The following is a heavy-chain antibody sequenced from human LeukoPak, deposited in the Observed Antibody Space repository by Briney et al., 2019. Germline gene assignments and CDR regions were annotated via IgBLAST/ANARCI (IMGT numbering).Heavy chain of an antibody. V-gene: IGHV3-23*01. CDR3: ATPTPTTYYYDSSGYYPSYYFDY. Sequence: GGSLRLSCAASGFTFSSYAMSWVRQAPGKGLEWVSAISGSGGSTYYADSVKGRFTISRDNSKNTLYLQMNSLRAEDTAVYYCATPTPTTYYYDSSGYYPSYYFDYWGQGTLVTVSS. J-gene: IGHJ4*02. D-gene: IGHD3-22*01. CDR1: GFTFSSYA. CDR2: ISGSGGST.